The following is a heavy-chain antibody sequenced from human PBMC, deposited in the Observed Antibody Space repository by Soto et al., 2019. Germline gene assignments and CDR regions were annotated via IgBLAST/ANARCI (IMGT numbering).Heavy chain of an antibody. J-gene: IGHJ5*02. V-gene: IGHV1-3*01. D-gene: IGHD6-13*01. CDR1: GYPFTSYG. Sequence: ASVKVSCQASGYPFTSYGIHWVRQAPGQRLEWMGWINAANGDTKYSPKFQGRVTITRDTSASTAYMELSSLRSEDTAVYYCVRRHVSATGIDWFDPWGQGTLVTV. CDR3: VRRHVSATGIDWFDP. CDR2: INAANGDT.